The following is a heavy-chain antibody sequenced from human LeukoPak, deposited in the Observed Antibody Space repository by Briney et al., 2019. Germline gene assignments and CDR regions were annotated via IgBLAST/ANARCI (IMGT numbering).Heavy chain of an antibody. V-gene: IGHV3-66*01. D-gene: IGHD3-22*01. CDR3: ARDLKYYDSSGFDY. Sequence: PGGSLRLSCAASGFTVGTNSMSWVRQSPGEGLEWVSVIYSSGSTYYADSVNGRFFISRDTSRNTLFLQMNSLRAEDTAVYYCARDLKYYDSSGFDYWGQGTLVTVSS. CDR2: IYSSGST. CDR1: GFTVGTNS. J-gene: IGHJ4*02.